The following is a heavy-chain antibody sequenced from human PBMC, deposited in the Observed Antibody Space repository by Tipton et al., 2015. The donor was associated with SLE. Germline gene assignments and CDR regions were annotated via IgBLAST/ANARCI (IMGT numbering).Heavy chain of an antibody. CDR1: GGSISSSSYY. Sequence: TLSLTCTVSGGSISSSSYYWGWIRQPPGKGLEWIGSIYYSGSTYYNPSLKSRVTISVDTSKNQFSLKLSSVTAADTAVYYCTRRELVVRGVRGAFDIWGQGTMVTVSS. V-gene: IGHV4-39*07. CDR2: IYYSGST. CDR3: TRRELVVRGVRGAFDI. J-gene: IGHJ3*02. D-gene: IGHD3-10*01.